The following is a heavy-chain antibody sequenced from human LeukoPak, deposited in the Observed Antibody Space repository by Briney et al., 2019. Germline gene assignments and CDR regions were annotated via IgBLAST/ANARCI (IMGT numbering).Heavy chain of an antibody. D-gene: IGHD1-26*01. V-gene: IGHV4-39*07. J-gene: IGHJ6*03. CDR2: IYYSGST. CDR3: ASMEWELPHYYYYYMDV. CDR1: GGSISSSSYY. Sequence: SETLSLTCTVSGGSISSSSYYWGWIRQPPGKGLEWIGSIYYSGSTYYNPSLKSRVTISVDTSKNQFSLKLSSVTAADTAVYYCASMEWELPHYYYYYMDVWGKGTTVTVSS.